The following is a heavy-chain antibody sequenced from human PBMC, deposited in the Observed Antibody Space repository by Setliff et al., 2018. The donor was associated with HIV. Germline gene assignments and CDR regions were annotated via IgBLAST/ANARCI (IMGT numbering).Heavy chain of an antibody. CDR1: GFTFDDYF. CDR3: ARDAGYSSRALDY. V-gene: IGHV3-11*05. J-gene: IGHJ4*02. CDR2: ITPSSNFR. Sequence: GGSLRLSCAASGFTFDDYFMTWVRQAPGKSLEWISYITPSSNFRNYADSVKGRFTISRDNSKNTLYLQMNSLRAEDAAVYYCARDAGYSSRALDYWGQGTVVTVSS. D-gene: IGHD5-18*01.